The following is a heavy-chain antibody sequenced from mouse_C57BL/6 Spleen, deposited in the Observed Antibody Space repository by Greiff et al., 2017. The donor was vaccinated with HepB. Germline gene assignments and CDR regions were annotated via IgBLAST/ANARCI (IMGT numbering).Heavy chain of an antibody. V-gene: IGHV2-2*01. CDR3: ARNGRVTTPFDY. D-gene: IGHD2-2*01. CDR2: IWSGGSS. Sequence: QVQLQQSGPGLVQPSQSLSITCTVSGFSLTSYGVHWVRQSPGKGLEWLGVIWSGGSSDYNAAFISRLSISKDNSKSQVFFKMNSLQADDTAIYYCARNGRVTTPFDYWGQGTTLTVSS. CDR1: GFSLTSYG. J-gene: IGHJ2*01.